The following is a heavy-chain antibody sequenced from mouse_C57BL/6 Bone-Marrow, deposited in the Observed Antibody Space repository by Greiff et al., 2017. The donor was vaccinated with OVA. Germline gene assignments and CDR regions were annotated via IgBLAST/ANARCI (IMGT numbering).Heavy chain of an antibody. Sequence: EVQLQQSGPGLVKPSQSLSLTCSVTGYSITSGYYWNWIRQFPGNKLEWMGYISYDGSNNYNPSLKNRISITRDTSKNQFFLKLNSVTTEDTATHYCARGLDYWGQGTTLTVSS. CDR2: ISYDGSN. CDR1: GYSITSGYY. V-gene: IGHV3-6*01. J-gene: IGHJ2*01. CDR3: ARGLDY. D-gene: IGHD6-5*01.